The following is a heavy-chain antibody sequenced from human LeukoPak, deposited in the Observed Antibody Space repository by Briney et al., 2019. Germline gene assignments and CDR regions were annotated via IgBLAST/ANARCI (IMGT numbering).Heavy chain of an antibody. Sequence: GESLKISCKGSGYRFTNYWIGWVRQMPGKGLEWMGIIYPGDSETRYSPSFQGQVTISADKSISTAYLQWNSLKASDTAMYYCARLFAVAGTFPMAAPDYWGQGTLVTVSS. CDR2: IYPGDSET. V-gene: IGHV5-51*01. CDR1: GYRFTNYW. CDR3: ARLFAVAGTFPMAAPDY. J-gene: IGHJ4*02. D-gene: IGHD6-19*01.